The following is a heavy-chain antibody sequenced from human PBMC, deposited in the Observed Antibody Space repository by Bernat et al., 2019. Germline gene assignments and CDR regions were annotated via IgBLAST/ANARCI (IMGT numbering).Heavy chain of an antibody. CDR2: ISSSSSYK. V-gene: IGHV3-21*06. CDR1: GFTFSTYN. D-gene: IGHD2-2*01. Sequence: EVQLVESGGGLVKPGGSLRLSCAASGFTFSTYNMNWVRQAPGKGLEWVSSISSSSSYKYYADSVRGRFTISRDNAKNSLYLQMNSRRDEDTAVYYCARLEDCTGTSGRDPCDHWGQGTLVTVSS. CDR3: ARLEDCTGTSGRDPCDH. J-gene: IGHJ4*02.